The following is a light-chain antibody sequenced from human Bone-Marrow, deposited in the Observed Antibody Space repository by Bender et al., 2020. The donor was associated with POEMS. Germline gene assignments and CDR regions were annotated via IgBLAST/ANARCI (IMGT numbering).Light chain of an antibody. CDR3: CSYASGSTVV. Sequence: QSALTQPASVSGSPGQSITISCTGSDVANYNLVSWYQQHPGKAPRLMIYEGNKRPSGVSNRFSGSKSGNTASLTISGLQAEDEADYYCCSYASGSTVVFGGGTKVTVL. CDR2: EGN. J-gene: IGLJ2*01. CDR1: DVANYNL. V-gene: IGLV2-14*02.